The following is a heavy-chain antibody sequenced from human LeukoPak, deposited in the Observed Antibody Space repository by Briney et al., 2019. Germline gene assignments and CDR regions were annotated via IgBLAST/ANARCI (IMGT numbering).Heavy chain of an antibody. Sequence: GRSLRLSCAASGFTFSGYAMHWVRQAPSKGLEWVAVISYDGSNKYYADSVKGRFTISRDNSKNTLYLQMNSLRAEDTAVYYCARDVVAVVFKYYYYGMDVWGQGTTVTVSS. D-gene: IGHD6-19*01. CDR1: GFTFSGYA. CDR2: ISYDGSNK. J-gene: IGHJ6*02. CDR3: ARDVVAVVFKYYYYGMDV. V-gene: IGHV3-30*04.